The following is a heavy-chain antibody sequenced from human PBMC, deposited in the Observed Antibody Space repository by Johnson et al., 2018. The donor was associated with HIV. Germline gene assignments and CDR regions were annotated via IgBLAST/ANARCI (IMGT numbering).Heavy chain of an antibody. D-gene: IGHD5-12*01. CDR1: GFTFSSYG. CDR3: AREAGGGYESDAVDI. Sequence: QVQLVESGGGVVQPGRSLRLSCAASGFTFSSYGMHWVRQAPGKGLEWVAVISYDGNTKYYADSVKGRFTISRDNSKSTRYLQMNSLRVEDTAVYFCAREAGGGYESDAVDIWGQGTTVTVSS. V-gene: IGHV3-30*19. J-gene: IGHJ3*02. CDR2: ISYDGNTK.